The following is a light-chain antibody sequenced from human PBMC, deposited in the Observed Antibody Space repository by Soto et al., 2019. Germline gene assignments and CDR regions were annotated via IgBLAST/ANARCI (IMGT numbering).Light chain of an antibody. J-gene: IGLJ2*01. Sequence: QSVLTQPPSVSAAPGQKVTSSRSGSSSNIGNNYVSWYQQLPGPAPKLLIYDNNKRPSGIPDRFSGSKSGTSATLGITGRQTGDEADYYCGTWDSSLSAVVFGGGTKVTVL. CDR1: SSNIGNNY. CDR3: GTWDSSLSAVV. V-gene: IGLV1-51*01. CDR2: DNN.